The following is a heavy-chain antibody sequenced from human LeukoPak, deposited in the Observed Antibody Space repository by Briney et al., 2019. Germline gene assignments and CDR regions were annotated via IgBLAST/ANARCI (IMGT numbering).Heavy chain of an antibody. D-gene: IGHD6-13*01. Sequence: PGGSLRLSCAASGFTFSSYAMHWVRQAPGKGLEWVAVISYDGSNKYYADSVKGRFTISRDNSKNTLYLQMNSLRAEDTAVYYCARIGSSWYQGVGDYRGQGTLVTVSS. J-gene: IGHJ4*02. CDR3: ARIGSSWYQGVGDY. V-gene: IGHV3-30-3*01. CDR2: ISYDGSNK. CDR1: GFTFSSYA.